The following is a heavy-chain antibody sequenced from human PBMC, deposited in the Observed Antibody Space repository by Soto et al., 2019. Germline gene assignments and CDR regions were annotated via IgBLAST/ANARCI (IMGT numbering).Heavy chain of an antibody. CDR1: GCSISSTNW. CDR2: IYHNGSP. V-gene: IGHV4-4*01. CDR3: GRWLGTSYGMDV. J-gene: IGHJ6*02. Sequence: KPXETLSLTCSVAGCSISSTNWWSWVRQSPGKGLEWIGEIYHNGSPDYNPSLKSRVTISVDKSKNHVFLKLTSVTAADTAMYFCGRWLGTSYGMDVWGPGTAVTVYS. D-gene: IGHD3-10*01.